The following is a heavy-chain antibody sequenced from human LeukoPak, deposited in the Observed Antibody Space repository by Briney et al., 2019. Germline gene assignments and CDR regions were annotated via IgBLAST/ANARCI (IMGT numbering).Heavy chain of an antibody. CDR2: TYYRSKWYN. CDR1: GDSVSSNSAA. CDR3: VRGSGFRTSSGGFDY. V-gene: IGHV6-1*01. J-gene: IGHJ4*02. D-gene: IGHD2/OR15-2a*01. Sequence: SQTLSLTCAISGDSVSSNSAAWNWIRQSPSRGLEWLGRTYYRSKWYNDYAVSVKSRITINPDTSKNQFSLQLSSVTAADTAVYYCVRGSGFRTSSGGFDYWGQGTLVTVST.